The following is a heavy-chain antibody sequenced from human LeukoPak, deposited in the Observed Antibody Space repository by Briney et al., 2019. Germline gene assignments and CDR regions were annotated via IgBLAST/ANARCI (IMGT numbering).Heavy chain of an antibody. CDR3: ANLGRSVVYYGSD. Sequence: GGSLRLSCAASGFTFSTYAMSWVRQAPGKGLEWVSFISVTGGTTYYADSVKGRFTISRDNSKNTLYPQMNSLRAEDTAVYYCANLGRSVVYYGSDWGQGTLVTVSS. CDR1: GFTFSTYA. D-gene: IGHD3-10*01. CDR2: ISVTGGTT. V-gene: IGHV3-23*01. J-gene: IGHJ4*02.